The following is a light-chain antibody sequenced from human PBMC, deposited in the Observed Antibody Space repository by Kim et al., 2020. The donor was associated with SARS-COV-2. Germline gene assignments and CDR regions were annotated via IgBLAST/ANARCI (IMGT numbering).Light chain of an antibody. Sequence: SYELTQPPSVSVSPGQTASITCSGDKLGDKYACWYQQKPGQSPVLVIYQDSKRPSGIPERFSGSNSGNTATLTISGTQAMVEADYYCQALDSSTPVLFG. J-gene: IGLJ2*01. CDR3: QALDSSTPVL. CDR1: KLGDKY. CDR2: QDS. V-gene: IGLV3-1*01.